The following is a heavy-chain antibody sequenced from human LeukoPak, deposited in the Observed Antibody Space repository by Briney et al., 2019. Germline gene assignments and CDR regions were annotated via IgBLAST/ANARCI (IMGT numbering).Heavy chain of an antibody. CDR3: ASPTGYSSGLIDY. D-gene: IGHD6-19*01. CDR1: GGSISSSSYY. CDR2: IYYSGST. J-gene: IGHJ4*02. V-gene: IGHV4-39*01. Sequence: SETLSLTCTVSGGSISSSSYYWGWIRQPPGKGLEWIGSIYYSGSTYYNPSLKSRVTISVDTSKSQFSLKLSSVTAADTAVYYCASPTGYSSGLIDYWGQGTLVTVSS.